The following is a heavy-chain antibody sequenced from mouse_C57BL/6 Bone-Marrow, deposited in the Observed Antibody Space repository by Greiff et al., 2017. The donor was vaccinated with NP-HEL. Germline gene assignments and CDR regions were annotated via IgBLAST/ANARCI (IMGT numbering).Heavy chain of an antibody. V-gene: IGHV1-52*01. CDR1: GYTFTSYW. CDR2: IDPSDSET. J-gene: IGHJ1*03. Sequence: QVQLKQPGAELVRPGSSVKLSCKASGYTFTSYWMHWVKQRPIQGLEWIGNIDPSDSETHYNQKFKDKATLTVDKSSSTAYMQLSSLTSEDSAVYYCAGYYYGSIWYFDVWGTGTTVTVSS. CDR3: AGYYYGSIWYFDV. D-gene: IGHD1-1*01.